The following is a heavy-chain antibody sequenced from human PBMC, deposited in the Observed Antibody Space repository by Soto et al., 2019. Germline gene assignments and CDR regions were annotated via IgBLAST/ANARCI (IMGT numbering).Heavy chain of an antibody. CDR2: ISYDGSNK. D-gene: IGHD3-16*01. J-gene: IGHJ3*02. Sequence: QVQLVESGGGVVQPGRSLRLSCAASGFTFSNYAMRWVRQAPGKGLEWVAVISYDGSNKYYADSVKGRFTISRDNSKNTLNLQINSLRAEDTAVYYCAKDVEVGGVDAFDIWGQGTMVTVSS. V-gene: IGHV3-30*18. CDR3: AKDVEVGGVDAFDI. CDR1: GFTFSNYA.